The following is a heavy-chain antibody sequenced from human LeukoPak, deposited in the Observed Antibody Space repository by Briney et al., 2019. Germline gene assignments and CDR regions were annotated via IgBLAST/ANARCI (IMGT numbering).Heavy chain of an antibody. V-gene: IGHV3-66*01. Sequence: GGSLRLSCAASGFTVSSNYMSWVRQAPGKGLGWVSVIYSGGSTYYADSVKGRFTISRDNSKNTLYLQMNSLRAEDTAVYYCARDQMYYYGSGSYYSDYWGQGTLVTVSS. D-gene: IGHD3-10*01. CDR3: ARDQMYYYGSGSYYSDY. J-gene: IGHJ4*02. CDR2: IYSGGST. CDR1: GFTVSSNY.